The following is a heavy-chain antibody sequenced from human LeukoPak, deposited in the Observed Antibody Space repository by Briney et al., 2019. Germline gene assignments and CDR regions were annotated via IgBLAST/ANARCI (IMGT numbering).Heavy chain of an antibody. CDR1: GYTFTSYA. CDR3: ARDCYTSDWYGPQPGY. Sequence: ASVKVSCKASGYTFTSYAMNWVRQAPGRGLEWMGWIKTNTGNPTYAQGFTGRFVFSLDTSVSTAYLQISSLKAEDTAVYYCARDCYTSDWYGPQPGYWGQETLVTVSS. J-gene: IGHJ4*02. D-gene: IGHD6-19*01. V-gene: IGHV7-4-1*02. CDR2: IKTNTGNP.